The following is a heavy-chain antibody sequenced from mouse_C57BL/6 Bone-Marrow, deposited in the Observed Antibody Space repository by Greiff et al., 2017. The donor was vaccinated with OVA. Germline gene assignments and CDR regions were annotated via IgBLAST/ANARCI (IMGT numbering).Heavy chain of an antibody. Sequence: VQRVESGPGLVQPSQCLSITCTVSGFSLTSYGVHWVRQSPGKGLEWLGVICSGGSTDYNAAFISSLSISKDNSKSQVCFKMNSLQADDSAIYYCARTPYNYDYAIDYWGQGTTVTVSS. V-gene: IGHV2-2*01. CDR1: GFSLTSYG. J-gene: IGHJ4*01. D-gene: IGHD1-1*01. CDR2: ICSGGST. CDR3: ARTPYNYDYAIDY.